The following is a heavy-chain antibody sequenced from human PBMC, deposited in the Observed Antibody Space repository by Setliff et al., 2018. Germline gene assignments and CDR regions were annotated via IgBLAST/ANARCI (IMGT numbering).Heavy chain of an antibody. Sequence: GGSLRLSCAASGFTFSSYWMTWVRQAPGKGLEWVANMKEDGSEKYYVDSVKGRFTISRDNAKNSLYLQINSLRVEDTAVYYCARYGIIATIDRWGQGTLVTVSS. CDR1: GFTFSSYW. V-gene: IGHV3-7*01. CDR3: ARYGIIATIDR. J-gene: IGHJ5*02. CDR2: MKEDGSEK. D-gene: IGHD1-7*01.